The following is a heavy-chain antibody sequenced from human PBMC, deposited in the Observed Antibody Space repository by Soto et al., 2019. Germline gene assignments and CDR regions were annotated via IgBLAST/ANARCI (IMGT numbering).Heavy chain of an antibody. CDR2: ISYDGSNK. Sequence: QVLLVESGGGVVQPGRSLRLSCAASGFTFSSYGMHWVRQAPGKGLEWVAVISYDGSNKYYADSVKVRFTISRDNSKNTLYLQMNSLRAEDTAVYYCAKVISSQYRYYYYGMDVWGQGTPVNVSS. D-gene: IGHD3-16*02. CDR3: AKVISSQYRYYYYGMDV. CDR1: GFTFSSYG. V-gene: IGHV3-30*18. J-gene: IGHJ6*02.